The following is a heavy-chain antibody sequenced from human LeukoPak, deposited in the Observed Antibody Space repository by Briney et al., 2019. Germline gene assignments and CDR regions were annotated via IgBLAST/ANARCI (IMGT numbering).Heavy chain of an antibody. CDR2: MKGDGSVK. Sequence: GGSLRLSCAASGFTFSIYWMSWVRQAPGKGLEWVASMKGDGSVKHFLDSVEGRFTISRDNAKNSLYLQMNSLRAEDTAVYYCARWDAYCSGGRCYSGDFAFDIWGQGTMVTVSS. J-gene: IGHJ3*02. V-gene: IGHV3-7*01. CDR1: GFTFSIYW. D-gene: IGHD2-15*01. CDR3: ARWDAYCSGGRCYSGDFAFDI.